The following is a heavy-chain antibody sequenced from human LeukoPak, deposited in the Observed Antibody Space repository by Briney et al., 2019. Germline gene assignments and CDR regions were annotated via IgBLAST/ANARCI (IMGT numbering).Heavy chain of an antibody. J-gene: IGHJ1*01. CDR1: GYSFTSYW. CDR2: IYPGDSDT. D-gene: IGHD3-22*01. V-gene: IGHV5-51*01. CDR3: ARLEVVYYDSSGYYSAEYFQH. Sequence: GESLKISCKGSGYSFTSYWIGWVRQMPGKGLEWMGIIYPGDSDTRYSPSFQGQVTISADKSISTAYLQWSSLKASDTAMYCCARLEVVYYDSSGYYSAEYFQHWGQGTLVTVSS.